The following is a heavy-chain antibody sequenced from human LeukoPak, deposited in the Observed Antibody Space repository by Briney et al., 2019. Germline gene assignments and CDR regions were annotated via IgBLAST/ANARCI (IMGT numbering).Heavy chain of an antibody. Sequence: ASVKVSCKASGYTFTSYGISWVRQAPGQGLECMGWINPYNGNRDYAQKFQGRVTMTTDTSTSTAYMELRSMRSDDTAVYYCAREIYGRFDYWGQGALVTVSS. D-gene: IGHD4-17*01. CDR1: GYTFTSYG. J-gene: IGHJ4*02. CDR3: AREIYGRFDY. CDR2: INPYNGNR. V-gene: IGHV1-18*01.